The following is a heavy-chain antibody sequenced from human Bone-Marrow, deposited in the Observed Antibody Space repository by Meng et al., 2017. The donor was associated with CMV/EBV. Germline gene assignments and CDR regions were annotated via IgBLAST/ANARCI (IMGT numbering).Heavy chain of an antibody. CDR1: GYTFTSYA. D-gene: IGHD1-26*01. CDR3: ARDVVGAMDY. J-gene: IGHJ4*02. V-gene: IGHV1-69*04. Sequence: SVKVSCKASGYTFTSYAMNWVRQAPGQGLEWMGRIIPILGIANYAQKFQGRVTITADKSTSTAYMELSSLRSEDTAVYYCARDVVGAMDYWGQGTLVTVSS. CDR2: IIPILGIA.